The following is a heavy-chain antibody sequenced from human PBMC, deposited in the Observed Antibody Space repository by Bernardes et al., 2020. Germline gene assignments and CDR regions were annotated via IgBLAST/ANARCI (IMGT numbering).Heavy chain of an antibody. Sequence: ASVKVSCKASGYTFTSYAMHWVRQAPGQRLEWMGWINAGNGNTKYSQKFQGRVTITRDTSASTAYMELSSLRSEDTAVYYCARGGGGWMFWLLIDYWGQGTLVTVSS. D-gene: IGHD3-9*01. CDR2: INAGNGNT. V-gene: IGHV1-3*01. J-gene: IGHJ4*02. CDR3: ARGGGGWMFWLLIDY. CDR1: GYTFTSYA.